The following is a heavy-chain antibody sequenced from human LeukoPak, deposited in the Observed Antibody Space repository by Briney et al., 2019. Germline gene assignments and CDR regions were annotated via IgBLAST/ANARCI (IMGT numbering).Heavy chain of an antibody. CDR3: ARDADYYDSSGPMFDP. CDR1: GGSISSYY. D-gene: IGHD3-22*01. CDR2: IYYSGST. V-gene: IGHV4-59*01. Sequence: SETLSLTCTVSGGSISSYYWSWIRQPPGKGLEWIGYIYYSGSTNYNPSLKSRVTISVDTSKNQFSLKLSSVTAADTAVYYCARDADYYDSSGPMFDPWGQGTLVTVSS. J-gene: IGHJ5*02.